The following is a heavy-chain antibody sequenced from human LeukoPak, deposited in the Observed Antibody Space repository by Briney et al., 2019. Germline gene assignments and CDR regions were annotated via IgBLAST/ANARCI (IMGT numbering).Heavy chain of an antibody. Sequence: SETLSLTCAVSGGSISSSSYYWGWIRQPPGKGLEWIGNIYYSGNTYYNPSLKSRVTISVDTSKNQFSLKLRSVTAADTAVYYCARKSIAARWSAYYFDFWGQGTLVTVSS. V-gene: IGHV4-39*01. CDR2: IYYSGNT. D-gene: IGHD6-6*01. CDR1: GGSISSSSYY. J-gene: IGHJ4*02. CDR3: ARKSIAARWSAYYFDF.